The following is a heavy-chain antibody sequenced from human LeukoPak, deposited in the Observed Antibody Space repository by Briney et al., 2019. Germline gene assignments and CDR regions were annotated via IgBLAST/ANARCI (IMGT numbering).Heavy chain of an antibody. CDR1: GFTFSSHW. D-gene: IGHD3-10*02. CDR3: AELGITMIGGV. Sequence: PGGSLRLSCAASGFTFSSHWMSWVRRAPGKGLEWVSYISSSGSTIYYADSVKGRFTISRDNAKNSLYLQMNSLRAEDTAVYYCAELGITMIGGVWGKGTTVTISS. V-gene: IGHV3-48*03. J-gene: IGHJ6*04. CDR2: ISSSGSTI.